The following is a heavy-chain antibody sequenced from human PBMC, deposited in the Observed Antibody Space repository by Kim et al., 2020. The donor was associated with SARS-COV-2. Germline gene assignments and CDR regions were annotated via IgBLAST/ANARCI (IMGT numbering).Heavy chain of an antibody. V-gene: IGHV1-8*01. CDR3: ARGRNTMIVVVITPIYYYGMDG. CDR1: GYTFTSYD. J-gene: IGHJ6*04. CDR2: MNPNSGNT. D-gene: IGHD3-22*01. Sequence: ASVKVSCKASGYTFTSYDINWVRQATGQGIEWMGWMNPNSGNTGYAQKFQSRVTMTRNTSISKAYMELSSMRSEDTAVYYCARGRNTMIVVVITPIYYYGMDGWGEGTTVTVSS.